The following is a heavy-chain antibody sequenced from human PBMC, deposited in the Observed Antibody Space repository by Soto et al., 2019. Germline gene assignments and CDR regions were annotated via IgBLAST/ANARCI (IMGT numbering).Heavy chain of an antibody. D-gene: IGHD4-17*01. CDR2: IYYSGST. Sequence: QVQLQESGPGLVKPSETLSLTCTVSGGSISSYYWSWIRQPPGKGLEWIGYIYYSGSTNYNPSLKSRVTIPVATSKNHFSLKLSSVTAADTAVYYCARRYGDCFDYWGQGTLVTVSS. CDR3: ARRYGDCFDY. CDR1: GGSISSYY. V-gene: IGHV4-59*08. J-gene: IGHJ4*02.